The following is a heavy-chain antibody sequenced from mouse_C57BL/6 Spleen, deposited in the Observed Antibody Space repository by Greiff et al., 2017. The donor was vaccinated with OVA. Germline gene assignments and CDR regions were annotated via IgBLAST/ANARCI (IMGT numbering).Heavy chain of an antibody. J-gene: IGHJ2*01. CDR1: GYTFTSYT. D-gene: IGHD2-3*01. CDR2: INPSSGYT. V-gene: IGHV1-4*01. CDR3: ARDSDGYYLQHFDY. Sequence: QVQLQQSGAELARPGASVKMSCKASGYTFTSYTMHWVKQRPGQGLEWIGYINPSSGYTKYNQKFKDKATLTADKSSSTAYMPLSSLTSEDSAVYYCARDSDGYYLQHFDYWGQGTTLTVSS.